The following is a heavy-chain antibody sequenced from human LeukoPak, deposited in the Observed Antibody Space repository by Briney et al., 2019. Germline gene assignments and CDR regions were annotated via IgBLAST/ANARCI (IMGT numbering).Heavy chain of an antibody. J-gene: IGHJ4*02. CDR1: GYSFTNYW. Sequence: GESLKISCKASGYSFTNYWIGWVRQMPGKGLEWMGIIYPGTSDTKYSPSFQGQVTVSADKSISTAYLQWSSLKASDTAMYYCARRGYDSRGYHFYFDYWGQGTPVTVSS. V-gene: IGHV5-51*01. CDR2: IYPGTSDT. CDR3: ARRGYDSRGYHFYFDY. D-gene: IGHD3-22*01.